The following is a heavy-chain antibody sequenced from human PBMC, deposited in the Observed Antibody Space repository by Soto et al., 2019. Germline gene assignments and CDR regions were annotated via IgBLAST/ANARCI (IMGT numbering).Heavy chain of an antibody. CDR2: IKQDGSEK. CDR1: GFTFSSYW. V-gene: IGHV3-7*01. J-gene: IGHJ4*02. CDR3: ASAHHSGYNNDY. D-gene: IGHD5-12*01. Sequence: GGSLRLSCAASGFTFSSYWMSWVRQAPGKGLEWVANIKQDGSEKYKVDSVEGRFTISRDNAKNLLYLQMNSLRAEDTAVYYCASAHHSGYNNDYWGQGTLVTVSS.